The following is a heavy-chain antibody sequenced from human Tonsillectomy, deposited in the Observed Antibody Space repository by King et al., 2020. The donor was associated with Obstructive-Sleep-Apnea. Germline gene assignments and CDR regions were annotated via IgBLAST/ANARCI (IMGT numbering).Heavy chain of an antibody. CDR1: GGSISSYY. CDR3: ARAEGYYYGMDV. CDR2: IVYSGST. V-gene: IGHV4-59*08. Sequence: VQLQESGPGLVKPSETLSLTCTVSGGSISSYYRSWIRQPPGEGLEWIGDIVYSGSTKYNPSLKSRVTISLHTSKNQFSLKLGSVTAADTAVYYCARAEGYYYGMDVWGQGTTVTVSS. J-gene: IGHJ6*02.